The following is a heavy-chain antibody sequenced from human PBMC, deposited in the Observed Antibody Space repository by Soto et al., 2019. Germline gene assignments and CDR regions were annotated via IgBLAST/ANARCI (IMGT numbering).Heavy chain of an antibody. Sequence: GGSLILSCAASGFMFNTYMSWVRQAPGKGLEWVSLIYSGGSTYYADSAKGRFTISRDNSKNTLYLQMNSLRAEDTAVYYCARVTYYYDSSGSWAYDAFDIWGQGTMVTVSS. CDR3: ARVTYYYDSSGSWAYDAFDI. CDR2: IYSGGST. D-gene: IGHD3-22*01. V-gene: IGHV3-66*01. CDR1: GFMFNTY. J-gene: IGHJ3*02.